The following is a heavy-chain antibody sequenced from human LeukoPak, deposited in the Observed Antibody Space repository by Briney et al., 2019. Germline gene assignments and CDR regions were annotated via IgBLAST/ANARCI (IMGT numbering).Heavy chain of an antibody. D-gene: IGHD1-26*01. Sequence: SETLSLTCTVSGYSISSGYYWGWIRQPPGKGLEWIGYIYYGGSTNYNPSLKSRVTISVDTSKNQFSLKLGSVTAADTAVYYCARGIGYSGFFDYWGQGTLVTVSS. CDR1: GYSISSGYY. J-gene: IGHJ4*02. CDR3: ARGIGYSGFFDY. CDR2: IYYGGST. V-gene: IGHV4-38-2*02.